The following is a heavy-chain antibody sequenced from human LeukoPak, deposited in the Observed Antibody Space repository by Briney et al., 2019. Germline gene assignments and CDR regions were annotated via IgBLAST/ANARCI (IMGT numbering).Heavy chain of an antibody. D-gene: IGHD4-11*01. Sequence: PGGSLRLSCAASGFTFSSYWMSWVRQAPGKGLEWVSSISSSSSYIYYADSVKGRFTISRDNAKNSLYLQMNSLRAEDTAVYYCAKDINPLTTVTTYPSIGFDYWGQGTLVTVSS. CDR3: AKDINPLTTVTTYPSIGFDY. CDR1: GFTFSSYW. CDR2: ISSSSSYI. V-gene: IGHV3-21*01. J-gene: IGHJ4*02.